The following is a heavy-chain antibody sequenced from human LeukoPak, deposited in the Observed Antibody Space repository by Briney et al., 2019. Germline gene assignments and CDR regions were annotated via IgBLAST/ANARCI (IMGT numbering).Heavy chain of an antibody. CDR1: GGTFSSYA. J-gene: IGHJ5*02. CDR2: ITPILGIA. V-gene: IGHV1-69*04. CDR3: ARDQWFDP. Sequence: SVKVSCKASGGTFSSYAISWVRQAPGQGLEWMGRITPILGIANYAQKFQGRVTITADKSTSTAYMELSSLRSEDTAVYYCARDQWFDPWGQGTLVTVSS.